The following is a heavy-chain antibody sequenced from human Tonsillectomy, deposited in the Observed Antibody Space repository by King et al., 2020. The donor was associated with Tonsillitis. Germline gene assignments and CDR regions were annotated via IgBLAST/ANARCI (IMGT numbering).Heavy chain of an antibody. V-gene: IGHV1-46*01. CDR2: ISPSGGGS. CDR1: GYTFTDYY. D-gene: IGHD3-10*01. CDR3: ARVTSSGEFEAFHI. Sequence: QRQLVQSGAEVKKPGASVKVSCKASGYTFTDYYIHWVRQAPGHGLEWMGVISPSGGGSSNAQKFQRRVTMTRDTSTSTVYMALSSLKSEDTAVYYCARVTSSGEFEAFHIWGQGTMVTVSS. J-gene: IGHJ3*02.